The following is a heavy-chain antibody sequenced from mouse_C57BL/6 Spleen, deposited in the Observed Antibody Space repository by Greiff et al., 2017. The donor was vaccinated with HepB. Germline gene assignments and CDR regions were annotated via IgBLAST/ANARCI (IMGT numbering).Heavy chain of an antibody. J-gene: IGHJ2*01. CDR2: INYDGSST. V-gene: IGHV5-16*01. Sequence: EVMLVESEGGLVQPGSSMKLSCTASGFTFSDYYMAWVRQVPEKGLEWVANINYDGSSTYYLDSLKSRFIISRDNAKNILYLQMSSLKSEDTATYYCARDGPEGYFDYWGQGTTLTVSS. CDR3: ARDGPEGYFDY. CDR1: GFTFSDYY.